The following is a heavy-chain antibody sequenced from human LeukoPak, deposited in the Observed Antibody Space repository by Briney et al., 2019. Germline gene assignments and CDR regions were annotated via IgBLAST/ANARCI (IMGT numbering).Heavy chain of an antibody. CDR2: ITVYNGNT. CDR1: GYTFSSCG. D-gene: IGHD6-13*01. Sequence: ASVKVSCKASGYTFSSCGISWVRQAPGQGLEWLGWITVYNGNTRYAHKYQDRVTMTADTSTSTAYMDLRSLRSDDTAVYYCARDRGYEQQRWFDLWGQGTLVTVSS. CDR3: ARDRGYEQQRWFDL. J-gene: IGHJ5*01. V-gene: IGHV1-18*01.